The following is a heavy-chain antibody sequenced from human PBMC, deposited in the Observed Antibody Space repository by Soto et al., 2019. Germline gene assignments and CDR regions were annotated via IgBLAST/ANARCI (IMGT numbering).Heavy chain of an antibody. CDR1: GGSISSSNW. D-gene: IGHD1-26*01. CDR3: ARVSGSYYYGVDV. Sequence: QVQLQESGPGLVKPSGTLSLTCAVSGGSISSSNWWSWVRQPPGKGLEWIGEIYHSGSTKYNPSLTSRVTISVDKSKNQFALKLSSVTAADTAVYYCARVSGSYYYGVDVWGQGTTVTVSS. V-gene: IGHV4-4*02. CDR2: IYHSGST. J-gene: IGHJ6*02.